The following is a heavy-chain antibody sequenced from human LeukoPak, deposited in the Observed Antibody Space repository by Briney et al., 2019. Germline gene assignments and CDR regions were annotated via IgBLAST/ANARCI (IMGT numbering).Heavy chain of an antibody. D-gene: IGHD4/OR15-4a*01. Sequence: GGSLRLSCAAFGFTFDDYAMHWVRQAPGKGLEWVSGISWNSGSIDYADSVKGRFTISRDNSKNTLYLQMNSLRAEDTAVYYCAKSASAYYYMDVWGKGTTVTVSS. V-gene: IGHV3-9*01. J-gene: IGHJ6*03. CDR1: GFTFDDYA. CDR3: AKSASAYYYMDV. CDR2: ISWNSGSI.